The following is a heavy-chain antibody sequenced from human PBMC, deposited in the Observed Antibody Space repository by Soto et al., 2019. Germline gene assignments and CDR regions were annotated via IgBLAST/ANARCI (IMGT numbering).Heavy chain of an antibody. V-gene: IGHV4-59*12. D-gene: IGHD3-3*01. Sequence: SATLSLTCTVSGGSISSYYWSWIRQPPGKGLEWIGYIYYSGSTNYNPSLKSRVTISVDTSKNQFSLKLSSVTAADTAVYYCARAKGYDFWSGYRPRYFDYWGQGTLVTVSS. J-gene: IGHJ4*02. CDR3: ARAKGYDFWSGYRPRYFDY. CDR2: IYYSGST. CDR1: GGSISSYY.